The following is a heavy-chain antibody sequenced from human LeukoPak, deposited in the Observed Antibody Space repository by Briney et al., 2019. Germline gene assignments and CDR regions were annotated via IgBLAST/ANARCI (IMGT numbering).Heavy chain of an antibody. J-gene: IGHJ4*02. CDR3: ARVTGYIVEDYFDY. D-gene: IGHD3-22*01. CDR1: GGSISSYY. CDR2: IYYSGST. V-gene: IGHV4-59*01. Sequence: SETLSLTCTVSGGSISSYYWNWIRQPPGKGLEWIGYIYYSGSTNYNSSLKSRVIISVDTSKNQFSLRLSSVTAADTAVYYCARVTGYIVEDYFDYWGQGTLVTVSS.